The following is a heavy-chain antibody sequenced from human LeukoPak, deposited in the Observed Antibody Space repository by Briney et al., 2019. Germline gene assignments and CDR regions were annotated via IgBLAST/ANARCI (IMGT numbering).Heavy chain of an antibody. CDR1: GGAISNSNW. CDR2: IYHSGRD. V-gene: IGHV4-4*02. CDR3: ARHGSGTYFVS. J-gene: IGHJ5*02. Sequence: SGTPSLTCAVSGGAISNSNWWSWVRQPPGKGLEWIGEIYHSGRDNYNPSLKSRVTISIDESNNQFSLKLSSVTAADTAVYYCARHGSGTYFVSWGQGTLVTVSS. D-gene: IGHD3-10*01.